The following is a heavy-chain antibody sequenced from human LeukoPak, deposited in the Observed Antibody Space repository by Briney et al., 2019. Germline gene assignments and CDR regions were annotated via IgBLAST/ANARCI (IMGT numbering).Heavy chain of an antibody. V-gene: IGHV3-53*01. CDR2: IYSGGST. Sequence: QPGGSLRLSRAASGFTVSSNYMSWVRQAPGKGLEWVSIIYSGGSTYYADSVKGRFTISRDNSKNTLYLQMNTLGAEDTAVYYCARDYYGSGSDEWGQGTLVTVSS. J-gene: IGHJ4*02. CDR3: ARDYYGSGSDE. CDR1: GFTVSSNY. D-gene: IGHD3-10*01.